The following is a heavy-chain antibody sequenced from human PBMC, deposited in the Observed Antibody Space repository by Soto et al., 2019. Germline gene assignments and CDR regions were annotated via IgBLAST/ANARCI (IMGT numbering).Heavy chain of an antibody. J-gene: IGHJ6*02. D-gene: IGHD3-10*01. V-gene: IGHV1-18*01. CDR2: ISAYNGNK. CDR3: ARDGMVRGGSNYYYYGMDV. Sequence: QVQLVQSGAEVKKPGASVKVSCKASGYNFTSYGISWVRQAPGQGLEWMGWISAYNGNKNYAQKRQGRVTMTTDTSRSTAYMELRSLGSDDTAVYYCARDGMVRGGSNYYYYGMDVWGQGTTVTVSS. CDR1: GYNFTSYG.